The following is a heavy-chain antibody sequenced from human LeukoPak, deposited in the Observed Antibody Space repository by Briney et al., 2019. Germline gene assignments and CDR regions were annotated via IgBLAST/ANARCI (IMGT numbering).Heavy chain of an antibody. D-gene: IGHD3-22*01. CDR1: GFTFSSYA. V-gene: IGHV3-23*01. J-gene: IGHJ4*02. Sequence: GGSLRLSCAASGFTFSSYAMSWVRQAPGKGLEWVSVISGSGSGTYYADSVKGRFTISRDNAKNSLYLQMNSLRAEDTAVYYCARGSTYYDSGGQVPFDYWGQGTLVTVSS. CDR2: ISGSGSGT. CDR3: ARGSTYYDSGGQVPFDY.